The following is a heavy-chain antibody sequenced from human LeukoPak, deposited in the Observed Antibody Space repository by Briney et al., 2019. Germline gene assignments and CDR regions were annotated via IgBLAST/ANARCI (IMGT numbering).Heavy chain of an antibody. CDR2: IYQSGSGSS. V-gene: IGHV4-39*01. Sequence: SETPSLTCSVSGGSIISSNYYWGWIRQPPGKGLEWIGSIYQSGSGSSYYNPSLKSRVTISGDTSKNQFSLRLNSVTATDTAVYYCASTLRFLPYRRFDYWGQGILVTVPS. D-gene: IGHD3-3*01. CDR3: ASTLRFLPYRRFDY. CDR1: GGSIISSNYY. J-gene: IGHJ4*02.